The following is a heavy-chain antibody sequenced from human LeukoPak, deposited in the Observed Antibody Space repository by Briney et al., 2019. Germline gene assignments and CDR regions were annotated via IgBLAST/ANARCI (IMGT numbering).Heavy chain of an antibody. J-gene: IGHJ4*02. CDR1: GFTFISHW. V-gene: IGHV3-74*01. CDR2: IISDGSST. Sequence: QPGRSLRLSCSASGFTFISHWMDWVRQAPGKGLVGFSRIISDGSSTSSADSVKGRFTISRHNAKSTLYRQMNSLRDEDTAVYYCASGNVYGSYRHWDYWGQGILVTVSS. CDR3: ASGNVYGSYRHWDY. D-gene: IGHD3-10*01.